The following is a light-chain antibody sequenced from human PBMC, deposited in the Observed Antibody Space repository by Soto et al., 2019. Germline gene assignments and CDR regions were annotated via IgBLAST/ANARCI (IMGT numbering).Light chain of an antibody. CDR1: QNINNY. CDR2: SAS. V-gene: IGKV1-5*03. CDR3: QQYNSDSDT. J-gene: IGKJ2*01. Sequence: DIQMTQSPSTLSASVGDTVTITCRASQNINNYLAWYLQKPGKAPKLLIYSASTLESGVPLRFSGSGSGTEFTLTISSLQPDDFATYFCQQYNSDSDTFGQGTKLEI.